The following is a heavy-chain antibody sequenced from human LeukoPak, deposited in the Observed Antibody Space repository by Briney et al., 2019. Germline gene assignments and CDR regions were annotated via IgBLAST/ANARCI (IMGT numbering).Heavy chain of an antibody. D-gene: IGHD1-1*01. Sequence: ASVKVSCKVSGYTLTELSMHWVRQAPGRGLEWMGGFDPEDGETIYAQKFQGRVTMTEDTSTDTAYMELSSLRSEDTAVYYCATDRFRNWNDRPYFDYWGQGTLVTVSS. V-gene: IGHV1-24*01. CDR2: FDPEDGET. CDR3: ATDRFRNWNDRPYFDY. CDR1: GYTLTELS. J-gene: IGHJ4*02.